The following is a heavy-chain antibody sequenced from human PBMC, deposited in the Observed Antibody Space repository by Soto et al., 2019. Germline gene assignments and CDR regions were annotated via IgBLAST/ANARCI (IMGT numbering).Heavy chain of an antibody. Sequence: GASVKVSCKASGGTFSSYTISWVRQAPGQGLKWMGKIIPILSIANYAQKFQGRVTITADKSTSTAYMELSSLRSEDTAVYYCAMEYCSSTSCYRDYWGQGTLVTVSS. CDR3: AMEYCSSTSCYRDY. CDR2: IIPILSIA. CDR1: GGTFSSYT. V-gene: IGHV1-69*02. J-gene: IGHJ4*02. D-gene: IGHD2-2*02.